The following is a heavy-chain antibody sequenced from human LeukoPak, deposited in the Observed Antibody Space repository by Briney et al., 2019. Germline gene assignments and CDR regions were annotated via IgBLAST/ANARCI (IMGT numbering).Heavy chain of an antibody. V-gene: IGHV3-23*01. CDR3: AKGEYYYDSSGYYFDY. D-gene: IGHD3-22*01. CDR2: ISGSGGST. J-gene: IGHJ4*02. Sequence: PGGSLRHSCAASGFTFSSYAMSWVRQAPGKGLEWVSAISGSGGSTYYADSVKGRFTISRDNSKNTLYLQMNSLRAEDTAVYYCAKGEYYYDSSGYYFDYWGQGTLVTVSS. CDR1: GFTFSSYA.